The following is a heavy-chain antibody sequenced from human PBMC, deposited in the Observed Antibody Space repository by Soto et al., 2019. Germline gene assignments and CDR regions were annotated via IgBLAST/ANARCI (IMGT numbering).Heavy chain of an antibody. D-gene: IGHD3-10*01. Sequence: GGSLRLSCAASGFTFSTYWMRWVRQAPGKGLEWVANIKQDGSEKHYVDSVKGRFTISRDNAKNSLYLQMNSLRAEDTAVYFCARDRGVTGGYYYGMDVWGQGTTVTVSS. CDR2: IKQDGSEK. CDR1: GFTFSTYW. J-gene: IGHJ6*02. CDR3: ARDRGVTGGYYYGMDV. V-gene: IGHV3-7*03.